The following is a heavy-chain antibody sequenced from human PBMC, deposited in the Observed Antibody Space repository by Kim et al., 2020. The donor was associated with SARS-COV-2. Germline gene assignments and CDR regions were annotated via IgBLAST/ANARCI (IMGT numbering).Heavy chain of an antibody. J-gene: IGHJ4*02. V-gene: IGHV3-23*01. Sequence: YANSVKSRFTLSRDKSKNKMDLQMNSLRAEDTAVYFCATRDFRSSWPFDYWGQGTLVTVSS. CDR3: ATRDFRSSWPFDY. D-gene: IGHD6-13*01.